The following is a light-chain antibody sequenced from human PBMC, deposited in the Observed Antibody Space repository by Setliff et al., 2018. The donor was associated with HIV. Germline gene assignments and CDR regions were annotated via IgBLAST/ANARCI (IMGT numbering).Light chain of an antibody. V-gene: IGLV1-51*01. Sequence: QSALTQAPSVSAAPGQKVTISCSGSSSNIGNNYVSWYQYVPGTAPKLLIYDNDKRPSGIPDRFSGAKSGTSATLGITGLQTGDEAEYYCGTWDSSLSAGVFGPGTKVTVL. J-gene: IGLJ1*01. CDR2: DND. CDR1: SSNIGNNY. CDR3: GTWDSSLSAGV.